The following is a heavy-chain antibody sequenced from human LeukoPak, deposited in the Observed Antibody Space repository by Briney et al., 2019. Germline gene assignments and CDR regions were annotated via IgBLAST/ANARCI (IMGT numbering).Heavy chain of an antibody. CDR1: GGPFSGYY. J-gene: IGHJ4*02. Sequence: SETLSLTCAVYGGPFSGYYWSWIRQPPGKGLEWIGEINHSGSTNYNPSLKSRVTISVDTSKNQFSLKLSSVTAADTAVYYCARPRLRFSRLQYYFDYWGQGTLVTVSS. CDR3: ARPRLRFSRLQYYFDY. D-gene: IGHD3-3*01. V-gene: IGHV4-34*01. CDR2: INHSGST.